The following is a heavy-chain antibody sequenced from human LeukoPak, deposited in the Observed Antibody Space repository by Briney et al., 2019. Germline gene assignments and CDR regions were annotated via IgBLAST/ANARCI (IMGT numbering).Heavy chain of an antibody. CDR2: TTPRGGSP. D-gene: IGHD1-14*01. CDR1: GYTFTSYY. J-gene: IGHJ2*01. CDR3: ATGLGNWYFDL. Sequence: ASVKVSCKASGYTFTSYYMHWVRQAPGQGLEWMGKTTPRGGSPTHPQKFQGKLTMTRDTSTSTVYMELSSLRSEDTAVYYCATGLGNWYFDLWGRGTLVPVSS. V-gene: IGHV1-46*03.